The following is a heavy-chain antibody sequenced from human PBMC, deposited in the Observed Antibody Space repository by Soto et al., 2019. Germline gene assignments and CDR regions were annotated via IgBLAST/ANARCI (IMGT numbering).Heavy chain of an antibody. V-gene: IGHV3-23*01. CDR3: AKDRDRITIFGVVIPDKDAFDI. CDR2: ISGSGGST. J-gene: IGHJ3*02. Sequence: TGGSLRLSCAASGFTFSSYAMSWVRQAPGKGPEWVSAISGSGGSTYYADSVKGRFTISRDNSKNTLYLQMNSLRAEDTAVYYCAKDRDRITIFGVVIPDKDAFDIWGQGTMVTVSS. D-gene: IGHD3-3*01. CDR1: GFTFSSYA.